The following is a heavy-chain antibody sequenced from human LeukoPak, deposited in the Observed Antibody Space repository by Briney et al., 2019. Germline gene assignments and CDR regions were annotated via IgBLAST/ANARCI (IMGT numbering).Heavy chain of an antibody. CDR1: GFTFNSYG. CDR2: VSYDGSNE. V-gene: IGHV3-30*18. D-gene: IGHD2-15*01. CDR3: AKDLMDGRDGNGMDV. J-gene: IGHJ6*02. Sequence: GGSLRLSCAASGFTFNSYGMHWVRQAPGKGLEWVAVVSYDGSNEYYADSVKGRFTISRDNSKNTLYLQMNSLRAEDTAVYYCAKDLMDGRDGNGMDVWGQGTTVTVSS.